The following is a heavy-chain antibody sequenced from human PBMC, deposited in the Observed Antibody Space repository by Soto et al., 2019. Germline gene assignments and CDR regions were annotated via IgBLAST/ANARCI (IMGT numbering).Heavy chain of an antibody. V-gene: IGHV3-48*01. J-gene: IGHJ4*02. D-gene: IGHD1-26*01. Sequence: GGSLTLSCAASGFTFSSYSMNWVRQAPGKGLEWVSYISSSSSTIYYADSVKGRFTISRDNAKNSLYLQMNSLRAEDTAVYYCARDTTPAIGYFDYWGQGTLVTVSS. CDR3: ARDTTPAIGYFDY. CDR2: ISSSSSTI. CDR1: GFTFSSYS.